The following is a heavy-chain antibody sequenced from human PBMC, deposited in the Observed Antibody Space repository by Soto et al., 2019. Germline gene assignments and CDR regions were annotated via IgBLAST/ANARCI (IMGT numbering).Heavy chain of an antibody. V-gene: IGHV4-34*01. D-gene: IGHD2-8*02. CDR3: ASFRTDYYYGMDV. J-gene: IGHJ6*02. Sequence: PSETLSLTCAVYGGSFSGYYWSWIRQPPGKWLEWIGEINHSGSTNYNPSLKSRVTISVDTSKNQFSLKLSSVTAADTAVYYCASFRTDYYYGMDVWGQGXTVTVYS. CDR2: INHSGST. CDR1: GGSFSGYY.